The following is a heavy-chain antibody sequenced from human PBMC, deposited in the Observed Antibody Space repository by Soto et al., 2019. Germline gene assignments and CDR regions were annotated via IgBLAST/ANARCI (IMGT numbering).Heavy chain of an antibody. CDR1: GFTFSSYE. D-gene: IGHD6-6*01. V-gene: IGHV3-48*03. CDR3: ARGAPYSIAALSEFDY. Sequence: GGSLRLSCAASGFTFSSYEMNWVRQAPGKGLEWVSYISSSGSTIYYADSVKGRFTISRDNAKNSLYLQMNSLRAEDTAVYYCARGAPYSIAALSEFDYWGQGTLVTVSS. CDR2: ISSSGSTI. J-gene: IGHJ4*02.